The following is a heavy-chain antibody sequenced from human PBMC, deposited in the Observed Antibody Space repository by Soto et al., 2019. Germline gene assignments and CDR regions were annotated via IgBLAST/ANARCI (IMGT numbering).Heavy chain of an antibody. D-gene: IGHD1-1*01. CDR2: INESGST. V-gene: IGHV4-34*01. Sequence: QVQLQQWGAGLVKPSETLSLSCAVYGQSFSGHSWAWIRQPPGKGLEWIGEINESGSTYYNPSLNSRVNISTDTSNNQFSLKLSSVSAADTAAYFCARGSGIVALPGELEDVKYDYWGQGTLVNVSS. CDR3: ARGSGIVALPGELEDVKYDY. J-gene: IGHJ4*02. CDR1: GQSFSGHS.